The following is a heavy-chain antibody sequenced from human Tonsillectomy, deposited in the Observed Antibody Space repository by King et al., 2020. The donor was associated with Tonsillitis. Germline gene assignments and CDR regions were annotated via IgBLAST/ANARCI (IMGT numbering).Heavy chain of an antibody. CDR3: AIGLWSRGDFDC. Sequence: QLQESGPGLVKPSQTLSLTCTVSGASISSGSYYWSWIRQPAGKGLEWLGRIYTSVSTNYNPSLKSRVTISLDTSKNQFSLKLSSVTAADTAVYYCAIGLWSRGDFDCWGQGTLVTVSS. CDR2: IYTSVST. V-gene: IGHV4-61*02. CDR1: GASISSGSYY. D-gene: IGHD3-10*01. J-gene: IGHJ4*02.